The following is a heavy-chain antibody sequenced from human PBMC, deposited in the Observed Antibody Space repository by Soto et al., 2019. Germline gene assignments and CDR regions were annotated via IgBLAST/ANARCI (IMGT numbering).Heavy chain of an antibody. CDR3: ADMRGQWLPRD. CDR2: IFHTGTA. J-gene: IGHJ1*01. CDR1: GGSIRGSDYY. Sequence: QLQLQESGPGLVEPSETLSLTCTVSGGSIRGSDYYWAWIRQPPGKGLEWLGTIFHTGTAYYNPSLRGRVTLSVDTSKNQFSLNVHSVSAADTAVYFCADMRGQWLPRDWGQGTLVTVSS. V-gene: IGHV4-39*01. D-gene: IGHD6-19*01.